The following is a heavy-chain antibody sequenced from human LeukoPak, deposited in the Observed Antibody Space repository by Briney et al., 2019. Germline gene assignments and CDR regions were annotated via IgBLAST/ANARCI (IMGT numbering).Heavy chain of an antibody. D-gene: IGHD2-15*01. V-gene: IGHV6-1*01. J-gene: IGHJ5*02. CDR3: ARVEYCSGGSCYKKWFDP. CDR1: GDSVSSNSAA. Sequence: PSQTLSLTCAISGDSVSSNSAAWNWIRQSPSRGLEWPGRTYYRSKWYNDYAVSGKSRITINPDTSKNQFSLKLSSVTAADTAVYYCARVEYCSGGSCYKKWFDPWGQGTLVTVSS. CDR2: TYYRSKWYN.